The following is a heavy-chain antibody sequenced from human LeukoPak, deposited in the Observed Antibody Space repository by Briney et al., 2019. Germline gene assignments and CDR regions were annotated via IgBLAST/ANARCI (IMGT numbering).Heavy chain of an antibody. CDR1: GYTFTSYG. CDR2: ISAYNGNT. CDR3: ARDQIYCSSTSCLVGWFDP. J-gene: IGHJ5*02. Sequence: ASVKVSCKASGYTFTSYGISWVRQAPGQGLEWMGWISAYNGNTNYAQKLQGRVTMTTDTSTSTAHMELRSLRSDDTAVYYCARDQIYCSSTSCLVGWFDPWGQGTLVTVSS. D-gene: IGHD2-2*01. V-gene: IGHV1-18*01.